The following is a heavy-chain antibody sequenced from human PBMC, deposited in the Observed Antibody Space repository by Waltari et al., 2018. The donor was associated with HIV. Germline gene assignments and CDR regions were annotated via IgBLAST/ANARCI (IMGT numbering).Heavy chain of an antibody. CDR2: IKTNFDVLAT. CDR3: VVGGGGAYSLRVPDGFDI. CDR1: GFIFSDAW. J-gene: IGHJ3*02. Sequence: QVVESGGDLVNTGGSLTRSCTGSGFIFSDAWVNWVRRVPRRGLEVVGLIKTNFDVLATDYPAPVKDRFTISRDDSEKMFFVRMSGLKIDDTGIYFFVVGGGGAYSLRVPDGFDIWGQGTPVTVSS. V-gene: IGHV3-15*07. D-gene: IGHD3-16*01.